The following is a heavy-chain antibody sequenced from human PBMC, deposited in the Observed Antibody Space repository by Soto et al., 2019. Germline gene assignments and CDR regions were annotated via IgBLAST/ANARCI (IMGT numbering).Heavy chain of an antibody. CDR2: ISYDGSNK. Sequence: GGSLRLSCAASGFTFSRYGMHWVRQAPGKGLEWVAVISYDGSNKYYADSVKGRFTISRDNSKNTLYLQMNSLRAEDTAVYYCAKDLGYSSNKLTTPHYYYYYGMDVWGQGATVTVSS. D-gene: IGHD6-13*01. CDR1: GFTFSRYG. CDR3: AKDLGYSSNKLTTPHYYYYYGMDV. J-gene: IGHJ6*02. V-gene: IGHV3-30*18.